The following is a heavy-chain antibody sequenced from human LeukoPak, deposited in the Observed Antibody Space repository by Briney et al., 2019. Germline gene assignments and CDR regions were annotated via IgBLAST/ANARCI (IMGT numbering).Heavy chain of an antibody. CDR2: ISSNGGST. J-gene: IGHJ4*02. CDR1: GFTFSSYA. Sequence: PGGSLRLSCAASGFTFSSYAMHWVRQAPGKGLEYVSAISSNGGSTYYANSVKGRFTISRDNSKNTLYLQMGSLRAEDMAVYYCARDGRILGFGYYFDYWGQGTLVTVSS. D-gene: IGHD3-10*01. CDR3: ARDGRILGFGYYFDY. V-gene: IGHV3-64*01.